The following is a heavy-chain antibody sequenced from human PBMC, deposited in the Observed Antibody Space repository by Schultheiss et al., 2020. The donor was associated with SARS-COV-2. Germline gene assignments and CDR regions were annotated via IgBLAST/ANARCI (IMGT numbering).Heavy chain of an antibody. V-gene: IGHV3-23*01. CDR3: AKGLNWGPPFDY. CDR1: GFTFDDYG. Sequence: GGSLRLSCAASGFTFDDYGMSWVRQAPGKGLEWVSPITASGDSTYYADSVKGRFTISRDNSKNMLYLQMNSLRAEDTAVYYCAKGLNWGPPFDYWGQGTLVTVSS. J-gene: IGHJ4*02. CDR2: ITASGDST. D-gene: IGHD7-27*01.